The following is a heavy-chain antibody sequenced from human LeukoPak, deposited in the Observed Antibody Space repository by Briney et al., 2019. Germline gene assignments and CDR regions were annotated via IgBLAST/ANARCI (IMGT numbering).Heavy chain of an antibody. J-gene: IGHJ4*02. V-gene: IGHV3-43*02. CDR3: ARESESSGWYDY. CDR1: GFMFHDYA. Sequence: GGSLRLSCAAPGFMFHDYAIHWVRQAPGKGLEWVSLISGDGGSTFYAGSVKGRFTISRDNSKNSLYLQMNSLRSDDTALYYCARESESSGWYDYWGQGTLVTVSS. CDR2: ISGDGGST. D-gene: IGHD6-19*01.